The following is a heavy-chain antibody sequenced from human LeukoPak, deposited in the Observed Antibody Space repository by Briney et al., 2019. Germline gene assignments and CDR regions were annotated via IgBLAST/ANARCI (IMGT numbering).Heavy chain of an antibody. CDR1: GGTFSSYA. CDR2: INSISGGT. CDR3: ATNPYVTFYSMDV. Sequence: ASVKVSCKASGGTFSSYAISWVRQAPGQGLEWMGWINSISGGTQYAQKFQGRVTMTSDTSISTAYMELSRLTSDDTAVYYCATNPYVTFYSMDVWGQGTTVTVYS. V-gene: IGHV1-2*02. J-gene: IGHJ6*02. D-gene: IGHD3-10*02.